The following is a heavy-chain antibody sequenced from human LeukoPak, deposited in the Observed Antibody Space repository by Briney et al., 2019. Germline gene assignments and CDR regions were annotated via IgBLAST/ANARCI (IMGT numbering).Heavy chain of an antibody. CDR2: INAGNGNT. Sequence: ASVKVSCKASGYTFTSYAMHWVRQAPGQRLEWTGWINAGNGNTKYSQKFQGRVTITRDTSASTAYMELSSLRSEDTAVYYCARDIGSWGFDYWGQGTLVTVSS. CDR3: ARDIGSWGFDY. D-gene: IGHD6-13*01. V-gene: IGHV1-3*01. J-gene: IGHJ4*02. CDR1: GYTFTSYA.